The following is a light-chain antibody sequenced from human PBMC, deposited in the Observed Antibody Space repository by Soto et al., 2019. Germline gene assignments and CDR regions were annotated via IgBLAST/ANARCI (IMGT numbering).Light chain of an antibody. CDR2: TNT. Sequence: QSVLTQPPSASGTPGQRVTISCSGSSSSIGSNSVNWYQQLPGAAPKLLIYTNTQRPSGVPDRFSGSKSGTSASLAINGLQSEDEADYSCATWDDSLSGWVFGGGTQLTVL. CDR3: ATWDDSLSGWV. CDR1: SSSIGSNS. J-gene: IGLJ3*02. V-gene: IGLV1-44*01.